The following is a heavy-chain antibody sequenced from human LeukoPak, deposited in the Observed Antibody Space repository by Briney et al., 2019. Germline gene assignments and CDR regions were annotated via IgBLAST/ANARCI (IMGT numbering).Heavy chain of an antibody. CDR1: GYTFTSYA. D-gene: IGHD1-26*01. Sequence: VASVKVSCKASGYTFTSYAMNWVRQASGQGLEWMGWINTNTGNPTYAQGFTGRFVFSLDTSVSTAYLQISSLKAEDTAVYYCARDPGIVGATNFDYWGQGTLVTVSS. V-gene: IGHV7-4-1*02. CDR2: INTNTGNP. CDR3: ARDPGIVGATNFDY. J-gene: IGHJ4*02.